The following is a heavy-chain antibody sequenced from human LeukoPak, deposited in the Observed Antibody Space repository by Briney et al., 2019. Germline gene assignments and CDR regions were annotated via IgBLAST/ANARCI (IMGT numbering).Heavy chain of an antibody. Sequence: GSVKVSCKASGYTFTSYDINWVRQATGQGLEWMGCMNPNSGNTGYAQKFQGRVTMTRNTSISTAYMELSSLRSEDTAVYYCASSSQQLADDAFDIWGQGTMVTVSS. J-gene: IGHJ3*02. CDR1: GYTFTSYD. D-gene: IGHD6-13*01. V-gene: IGHV1-8*01. CDR2: MNPNSGNT. CDR3: ASSSQQLADDAFDI.